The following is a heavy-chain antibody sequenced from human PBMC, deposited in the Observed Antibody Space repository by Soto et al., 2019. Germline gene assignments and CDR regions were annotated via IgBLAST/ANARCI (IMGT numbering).Heavy chain of an antibody. D-gene: IGHD6-13*01. CDR1: GGSISSSSYY. J-gene: IGHJ5*02. CDR3: ARVFSDSSSFFDP. V-gene: IGHV4-39*01. Sequence: SETLSLTCTVSGGSISSSSYYWGWILHPPGKGLEWIGSIFYSGSTYYNPSLKSRVTISVDTSKNQFSLKLSSVTAADTAVYYCARVFSDSSSFFDPWGQGTLVTVSS. CDR2: IFYSGST.